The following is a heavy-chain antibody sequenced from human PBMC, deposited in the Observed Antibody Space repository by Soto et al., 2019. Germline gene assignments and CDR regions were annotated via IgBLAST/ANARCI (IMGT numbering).Heavy chain of an antibody. CDR2: IYYSGTT. CDR1: GDSITSNSYF. D-gene: IGHD2-8*02. CDR3: ARDKITGLFDY. J-gene: IGHJ4*02. V-gene: IGHV4-39*02. Sequence: PSETLSLTCTVSGDSITSNSYFWAWIRQPPGKGLEWIGSIYYSGTTYYNPSLKSRVSMSVDTSKNQFSLKLTSVTAADTAVYYCARDKITGLFDYWGQGTLVTVSS.